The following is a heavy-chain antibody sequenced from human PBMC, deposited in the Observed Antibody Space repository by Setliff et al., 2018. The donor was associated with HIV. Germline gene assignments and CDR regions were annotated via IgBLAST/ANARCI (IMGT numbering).Heavy chain of an antibody. Sequence: SETLSLTCAVYGGSFPAYYWNWVRQSPGKGLEWIGEINYSGDTTYNPSLKSRVNMFIDVSKKQFSRKVASVTAADTAVYYCARHQYCTNGVCYTAGIDYWGQGTLVTVSS. V-gene: IGHV4-34*01. J-gene: IGHJ4*02. CDR3: ARHQYCTNGVCYTAGIDY. CDR1: GGSFPAYY. CDR2: INYSGDT. D-gene: IGHD2-8*01.